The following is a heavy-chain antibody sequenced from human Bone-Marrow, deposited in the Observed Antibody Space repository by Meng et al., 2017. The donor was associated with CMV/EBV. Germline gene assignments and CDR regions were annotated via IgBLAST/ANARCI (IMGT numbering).Heavy chain of an antibody. D-gene: IGHD5-12*01. Sequence: GGSLRLSCAASGFTFSSYAMHWVRQAPGKGLEWVAVISYDGSNKYYADSVKGRFTISRDNAKNTLYLQMNSLGAEDTAVYYCARVATYYYYGMDVWGQGTTVTVSS. V-gene: IGHV3-30*04. CDR3: ARVATYYYYGMDV. J-gene: IGHJ6*02. CDR1: GFTFSSYA. CDR2: ISYDGSNK.